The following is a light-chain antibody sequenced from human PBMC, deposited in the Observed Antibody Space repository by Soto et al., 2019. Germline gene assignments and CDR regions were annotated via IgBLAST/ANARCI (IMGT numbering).Light chain of an antibody. CDR1: QSISSW. V-gene: IGKV1-5*03. CDR3: QQYNSYS. CDR2: KAS. Sequence: VRVTRSPATLSASVGDRVTIICRASQSISSWLAWYQQNPGKAPKLLIYKASSLESGVPSRFSGSGSGTEFTLTISSLQPDDFATYYCQQYNSYSFGQGTKVDI. J-gene: IGKJ1*01.